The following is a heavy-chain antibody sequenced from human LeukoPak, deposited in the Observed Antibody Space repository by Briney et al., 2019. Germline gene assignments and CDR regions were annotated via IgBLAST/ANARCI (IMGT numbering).Heavy chain of an antibody. CDR1: GFTCSTYN. D-gene: IGHD6-13*01. J-gene: IGHJ6*02. Sequence: GGSLRLSWAASGFTCSTYNMNWVRQTPGKGLEWVAFISRASTGSTIYYADSVKGRFTISRDNAKNSLYLQMNSLRAEDTAVYYCAREGNGMDVWGQGTTVTVSS. V-gene: IGHV3-48*04. CDR3: AREGNGMDV. CDR2: ISRASTGSTI.